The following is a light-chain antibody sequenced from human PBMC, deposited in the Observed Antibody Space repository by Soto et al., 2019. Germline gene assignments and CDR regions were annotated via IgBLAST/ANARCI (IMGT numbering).Light chain of an antibody. CDR1: QSVGNW. V-gene: IGKV1-5*03. Sequence: DVQMTQSPSTLSASVGDRVTITCRASQSVGNWLAWYQQKPGKAPSLLVYLASNLQTGVPSRFSGVGSGTEFTLTISSLEPEDFATYYCLHFSDYPLTFGPGTKVDLK. CDR3: LHFSDYPLT. CDR2: LAS. J-gene: IGKJ3*01.